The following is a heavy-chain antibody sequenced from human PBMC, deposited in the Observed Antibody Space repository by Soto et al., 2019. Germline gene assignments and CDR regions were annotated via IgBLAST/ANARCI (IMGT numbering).Heavy chain of an antibody. J-gene: IGHJ5*02. Sequence: PSETLSLTCTVSGGSISSGGYYWSWIRQHPGKGLEWIGYIYYSGSTYYNPSLKSRVTISVDTSKNQFSLKLSSVTAADTAVYYCARDVLNWFNAWGQETLVTVSS. V-gene: IGHV4-31*03. CDR3: ARDVLNWFNA. CDR1: GGSISSGGYY. CDR2: IYYSGST.